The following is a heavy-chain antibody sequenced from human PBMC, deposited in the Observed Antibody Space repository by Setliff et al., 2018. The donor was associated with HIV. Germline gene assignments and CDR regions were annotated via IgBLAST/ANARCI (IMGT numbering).Heavy chain of an antibody. CDR1: GNTFTGYY. CDR2: SNPNSGGT. D-gene: IGHD6-19*01. Sequence: ASVKVSCKASGNTFTGYYIHWVRQAPGQGLEWMGWSNPNSGGTNYAQKFQDWVTMTRDTSISTAYMELSSLRSEDTAVYYCARGSSGWYVYYYYGMDVWGQGTTVTVSS. V-gene: IGHV1-2*04. J-gene: IGHJ6*02. CDR3: ARGSSGWYVYYYYGMDV.